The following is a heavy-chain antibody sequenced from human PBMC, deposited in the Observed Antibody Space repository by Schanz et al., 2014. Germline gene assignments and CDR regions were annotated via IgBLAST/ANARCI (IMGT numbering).Heavy chain of an antibody. V-gene: IGHV1-18*01. D-gene: IGHD3-10*01. J-gene: IGHJ6*02. CDR2: ISAYNGHT. CDR3: ARAKRFGDMDV. Sequence: QVQLVQSGAEVKKPGASVKVSCKASGYTFTTYGISWVRQAPGQGLEWVGWISAYNGHTDYAQKLQGRVTLTTDTSTSTAYMELRNLRSDDTAVYYCARAKRFGDMDVWGQGTTVTVSS. CDR1: GYTFTTYG.